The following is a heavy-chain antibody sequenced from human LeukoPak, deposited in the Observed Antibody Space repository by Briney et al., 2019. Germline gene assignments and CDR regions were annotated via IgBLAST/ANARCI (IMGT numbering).Heavy chain of an antibody. D-gene: IGHD2-21*01. CDR3: ARYSSFTRIYLDY. J-gene: IGHJ4*02. CDR1: GGSLSSYY. CDR2: IYYSGST. Sequence: SETLSLTCTVSGGSLSSYYTSWIRQPPGKGLEWIGYIYYSGSTNYNPSLKSRVTISVDTSKNQFSLKLSSVTAADTAVYYCARYSSFTRIYLDYWGQGTLVTVSS. V-gene: IGHV4-59*01.